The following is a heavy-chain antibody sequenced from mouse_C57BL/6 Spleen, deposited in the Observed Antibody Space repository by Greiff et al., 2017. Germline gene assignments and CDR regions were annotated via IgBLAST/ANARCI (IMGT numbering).Heavy chain of an antibody. J-gene: IGHJ2*01. CDR2: ISNGGGST. CDR1: GFTFSDYY. V-gene: IGHV5-12*01. CDR3: ARQGITTVYFDY. Sequence: EVKVVESGGGLVQPGGSLKLSCAASGFTFSDYYMYWVRQTPEKRLEWVAYISNGGGSTYYPETVKGRFTISRDNAKNTLYLQMSRLKSEDTAMYYCARQGITTVYFDYWGQGTTLTVSS. D-gene: IGHD1-1*01.